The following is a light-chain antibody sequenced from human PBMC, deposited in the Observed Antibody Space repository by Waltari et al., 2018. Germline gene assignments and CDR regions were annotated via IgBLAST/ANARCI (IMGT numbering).Light chain of an antibody. V-gene: IGLV2-14*03. CDR2: DVT. CDR3: CSFRGGDSFV. CDR1: TSYIGDYHY. J-gene: IGLJ1*01. Sequence: QSALTQPASVSGSPGQSIPIPCIGTTSYIGDYHYVSWYQQFPGKAPKLNIYDVTKRPSGISGRFSGSKSGNTASLTISGLQAEDEGDYYCCSFRGGDSFVFGTGTRVTVV.